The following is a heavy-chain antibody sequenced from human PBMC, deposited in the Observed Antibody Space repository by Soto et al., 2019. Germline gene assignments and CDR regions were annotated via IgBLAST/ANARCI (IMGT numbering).Heavy chain of an antibody. J-gene: IGHJ4*02. Sequence: SLRLSCAASGLTFSSDAMHWVRQAPGKGLEWVAVTSYDGTSKYYADSVKGRFFISRDNFKNTLYLQMNSLRPEDTAMYYCARDTRTSSVWFAYWDQGTLVVVS. V-gene: IGHV3-30-3*01. CDR2: TSYDGTSK. CDR1: GLTFSSDA. D-gene: IGHD6-19*01. CDR3: ARDTRTSSVWFAY.